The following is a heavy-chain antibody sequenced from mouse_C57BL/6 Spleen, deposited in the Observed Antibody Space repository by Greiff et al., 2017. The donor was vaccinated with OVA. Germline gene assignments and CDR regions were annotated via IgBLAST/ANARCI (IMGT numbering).Heavy chain of an antibody. CDR1: GYAFSSYW. J-gene: IGHJ3*01. CDR2: IYPGDGDT. V-gene: IGHV1-80*01. CDR3: ARSNHYYGSSSFAY. D-gene: IGHD1-1*01. Sequence: QVQLQQSGAELVKPGASVKISCKASGYAFSSYWMNWVKQRPGKGLEWIGQIYPGDGDTNYNGKFKGKATLTADKSSSTAYMQLSSLTSEDSAVYFCARSNHYYGSSSFAYWGQGTLVTVSA.